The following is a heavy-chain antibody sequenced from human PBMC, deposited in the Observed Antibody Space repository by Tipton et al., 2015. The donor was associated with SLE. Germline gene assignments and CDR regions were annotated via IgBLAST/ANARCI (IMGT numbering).Heavy chain of an antibody. CDR3: AREGPYGSGKDAFDI. Sequence: TLSLTCAISGDSVSSNRAAWNWIRQSPSRGLEWLGRTYYMSKWYNDYAVSVKSRITINPDTSKNQFSLKLSSVTAADTAVYYCAREGPYGSGKDAFDIWGQGTMVTVSS. V-gene: IGHV6-1*01. D-gene: IGHD3-10*01. J-gene: IGHJ3*02. CDR2: TYYMSKWYN. CDR1: GDSVSSNRAA.